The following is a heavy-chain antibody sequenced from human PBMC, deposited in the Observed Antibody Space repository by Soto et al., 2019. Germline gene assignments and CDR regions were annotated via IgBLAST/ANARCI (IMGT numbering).Heavy chain of an antibody. J-gene: IGHJ4*02. CDR3: AHVLGYCSGGSCYSGPSDY. V-gene: IGHV2-5*02. Sequence: QITLKESGPTLVKPTQTLTLTCTFSGFSLSTRGVSVGWSRQPPGKALEWLALIYWDDDKRYSPSLKSRLTITKDTSNNQVVHTMTNMDFVDTATYYCAHVLGYCSGGSCYSGPSDYWGQGTLVTGSS. CDR1: GFSLSTRGVS. CDR2: IYWDDDK. D-gene: IGHD2-15*01.